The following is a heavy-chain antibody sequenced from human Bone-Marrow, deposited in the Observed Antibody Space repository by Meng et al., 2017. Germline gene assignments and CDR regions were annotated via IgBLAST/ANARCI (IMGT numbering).Heavy chain of an antibody. D-gene: IGHD6-13*01. CDR3: VRDEDISAAGKLFGDY. Sequence: VEPVQAGAEVKNPGASVKVSCKPSGYTFTAYWLHWVRQAPGQGLDWMGRIDPRSGDTQYAQKFQGRVTMTRDTSISTTYMELSRLRSDDTAVYYCVRDEDISAAGKLFGDYWGQGTLVTVSS. J-gene: IGHJ4*02. V-gene: IGHV1-2*06. CDR2: IDPRSGDT. CDR1: GYTFTAYW.